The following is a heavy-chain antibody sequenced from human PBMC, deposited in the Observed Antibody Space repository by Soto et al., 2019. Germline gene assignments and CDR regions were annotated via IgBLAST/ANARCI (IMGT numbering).Heavy chain of an antibody. CDR2: MFFRGNT. V-gene: IGHV4-39*01. Sequence: SETLSLTCTFPGDSISGDTYFWGWIPQSPGTGLEWIGNMFFRGNTYYNPSLKSRVSVVVDTSKNQFSLRMSSMTAADTAVYYCARQGREFSGPGSYAFWEYWGQGIRVTVS. CDR3: ARQGREFSGPGSYAFWEY. D-gene: IGHD3-16*01. J-gene: IGHJ4*02. CDR1: GDSISGDTYF.